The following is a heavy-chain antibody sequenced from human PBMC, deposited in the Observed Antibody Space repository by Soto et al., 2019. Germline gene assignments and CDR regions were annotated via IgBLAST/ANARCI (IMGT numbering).Heavy chain of an antibody. CDR1: GGSFSGYY. V-gene: IGHV4-34*01. Sequence: QVQLQQWGAGLLKPSETLSLTCAVYGGSFSGYYWSWIRQPPGKGLEWIGEINHSGSTNYNPSLKSRGTISVDTSKNPFSLKLSSVTAADTAVYYCARGPSPSVAVYYFDYWGQGTLVTVSS. D-gene: IGHD6-19*01. J-gene: IGHJ4*02. CDR2: INHSGST. CDR3: ARGPSPSVAVYYFDY.